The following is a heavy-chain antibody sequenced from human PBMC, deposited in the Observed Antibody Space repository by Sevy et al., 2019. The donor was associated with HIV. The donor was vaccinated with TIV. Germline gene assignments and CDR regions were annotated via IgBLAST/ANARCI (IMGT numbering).Heavy chain of an antibody. CDR1: GFSFSHYA. J-gene: IGHJ4*02. V-gene: IGHV3-30-3*01. D-gene: IGHD2-8*01. CDR2: ISYDGTYK. CDR3: ARVAVSYCTNDCYHRFDY. Sequence: GGSLRLSCAVSGFSFSHYAFHWVRQAPGKGLEWVSLISYDGTYKYYADSVKGRFTISRDNSKNTLYLQMNSLRGNDTAVSYGARVAVSYCTNDCYHRFDYWGPGALVTVSS.